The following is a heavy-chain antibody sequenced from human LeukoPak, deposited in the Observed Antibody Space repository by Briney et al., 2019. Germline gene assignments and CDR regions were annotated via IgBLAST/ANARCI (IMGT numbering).Heavy chain of an antibody. D-gene: IGHD1-26*01. CDR2: MNPNSGNT. J-gene: IGHJ4*02. Sequence: ASVKVSCKASGYTFTSYDINWVRQATGQGLEWMGWMNPNSGNTGYARKFQGRVTITRNTSISTAYMELSSLRSEDTAVYYCARGSLAWELLDWGQGTLVTVSS. V-gene: IGHV1-8*03. CDR1: GYTFTSYD. CDR3: ARGSLAWELLD.